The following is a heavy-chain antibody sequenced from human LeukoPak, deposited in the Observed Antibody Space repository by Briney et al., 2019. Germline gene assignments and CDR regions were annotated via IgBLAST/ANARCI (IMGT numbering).Heavy chain of an antibody. CDR2: IYHSGST. CDR1: GGPVSSGGYS. D-gene: IGHD3-22*01. V-gene: IGHV4-30-2*01. Sequence: PSETLSLTCAVSGGPVSSGGYSWSWIRQPPGKGLEWIGYIYHSGSTYYNPSLKSRVTISVDRSKNQFSLKLSSVTAADTAVYYCARDTHSSGYFLGFDPWGQGTLVTVSS. CDR3: ARDTHSSGYFLGFDP. J-gene: IGHJ5*02.